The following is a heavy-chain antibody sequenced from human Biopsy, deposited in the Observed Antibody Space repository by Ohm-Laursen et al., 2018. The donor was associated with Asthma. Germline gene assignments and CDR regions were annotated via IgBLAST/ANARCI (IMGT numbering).Heavy chain of an antibody. Sequence: SETLSLTCAVSGGSFSSNYWSWIRQTPGKGLEWLWDTHLSGYTNYNPSRSSPLTLSVDTSKNQFSLRLTSVTAADTAVYYCARGSSSRLSQWELLVSGGKRAHSYYGMDVWGQGTTVTVSS. CDR2: THLSGYT. J-gene: IGHJ6*02. CDR3: ARGSSSRLSQWELLVSGGKRAHSYYGMDV. V-gene: IGHV4-34*01. CDR1: GGSFSSNY. D-gene: IGHD1-26*01.